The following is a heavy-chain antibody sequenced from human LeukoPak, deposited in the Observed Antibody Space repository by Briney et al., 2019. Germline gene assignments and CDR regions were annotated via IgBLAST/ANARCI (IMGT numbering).Heavy chain of an antibody. D-gene: IGHD4-17*01. V-gene: IGHV4-4*07. CDR1: GGSISSYY. CDR3: ARAMGYGDYQAVRTYCYYGMDG. J-gene: IGHJ6*01. CDR2: IYTSGST. Sequence: AETLSLTCTVSGGSISSYYWSWIGQPAGKGLEWIGRIYTSGSTNYNPSLKSRVTMSVDTHKNQFSLKLSSVTAADTAVYYCARAMGYGDYQAVRTYCYYGMDGWGQRITVTVSS.